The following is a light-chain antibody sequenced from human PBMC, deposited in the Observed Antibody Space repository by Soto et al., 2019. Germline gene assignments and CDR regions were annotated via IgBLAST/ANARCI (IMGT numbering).Light chain of an antibody. J-gene: IGKJ3*01. CDR3: QQYYNTPLFT. CDR2: LAS. CDR1: QSVLYNSNNKNY. Sequence: DIVMTRSPDSLAVSLGERATINCKSSQSVLYNSNNKNYLAWYQQKPGQPPKLLIYLASTRESGVPDRFSGSGSGTDFTLTISSLQAEDVAVYYCQQYYNTPLFTFGPGTKVEIK. V-gene: IGKV4-1*01.